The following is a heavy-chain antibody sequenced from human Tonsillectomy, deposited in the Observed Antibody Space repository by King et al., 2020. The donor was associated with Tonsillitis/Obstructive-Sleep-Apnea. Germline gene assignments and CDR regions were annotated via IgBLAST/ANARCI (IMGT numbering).Heavy chain of an antibody. CDR3: ARSSSITIFGVVISDAFDI. D-gene: IGHD3-3*01. CDR2: IYHSGGT. J-gene: IGHJ3*02. Sequence: VQLQESGPGLVKPSGTLSLTCAVSGGSIRSSNWWSWVRQPPGKGLEWIGGIYHSGGTNSNPSSKSRVTISVDKSKNQFSLKLCSVTAADTAVYYCARSSSITIFGVVISDAFDIWGQGTMVTVSP. V-gene: IGHV4-4*02. CDR1: GGSIRSSNW.